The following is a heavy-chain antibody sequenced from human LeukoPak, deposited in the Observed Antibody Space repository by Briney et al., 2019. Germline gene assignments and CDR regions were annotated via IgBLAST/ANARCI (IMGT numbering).Heavy chain of an antibody. J-gene: IGHJ3*02. V-gene: IGHV3-53*01. Sequence: GGSLRLSCAASGFTVSSNYMSWVREAPGKGLEWVSVIYSGGSTDYADSVKGRFTISRDTSKNTLYLQMNSLRVEDTAVYYCARSSHYDILTGYSEEDAFDIWGQGTMVTVSS. D-gene: IGHD3-9*01. CDR2: IYSGGST. CDR3: ARSSHYDILTGYSEEDAFDI. CDR1: GFTVSSNY.